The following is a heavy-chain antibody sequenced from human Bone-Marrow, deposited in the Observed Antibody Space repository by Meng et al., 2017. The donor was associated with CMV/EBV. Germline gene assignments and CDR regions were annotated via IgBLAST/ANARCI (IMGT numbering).Heavy chain of an antibody. Sequence: SSNWWSWVRQPPGKGLEWIGEIYHSGSTNYNPSLKSRVTISVDKSKNQFSLKLSSVTAADTAVYYCASSQTGYCSSTSCPIGAFDIWGQGTMVTVSS. J-gene: IGHJ3*02. V-gene: IGHV4-4*02. D-gene: IGHD2-2*01. CDR2: IYHSGST. CDR3: ASSQTGYCSSTSCPIGAFDI. CDR1: SSNW.